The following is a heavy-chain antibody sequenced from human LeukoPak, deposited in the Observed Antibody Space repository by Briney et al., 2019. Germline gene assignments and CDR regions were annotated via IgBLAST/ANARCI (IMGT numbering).Heavy chain of an antibody. CDR1: GGSISSYY. CDR3: ARVGGTADTSAWYVPGYYYYYMDV. V-gene: IGHV4-59*01. D-gene: IGHD6-19*01. CDR2: IYYSGST. J-gene: IGHJ6*03. Sequence: SETLSLTCTVSGGSISSYYWSWIRQPPGKGLEWIGYIYYSGSTNYNPSLKSRVTISVDTSKNQFSLKLSSVTAADTAMYYCARVGGTADTSAWYVPGYYYYYMDVWGKGTTVTVSS.